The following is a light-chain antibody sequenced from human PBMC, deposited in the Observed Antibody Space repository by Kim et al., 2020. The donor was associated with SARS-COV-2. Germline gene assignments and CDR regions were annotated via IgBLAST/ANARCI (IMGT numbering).Light chain of an antibody. CDR1: QSVNVY. CDR2: DAS. V-gene: IGKV3-11*01. CDR3: QQRLNWPLT. J-gene: IGKJ4*01. Sequence: LSPGERATLSCRASQSVNVYLDWYQQKPGQPPRLLIHDASTRATGIPMRFSGSGSGTDFTLTISSLEPEDFALYYCQQRLNWPLTFGGGTKVEIK.